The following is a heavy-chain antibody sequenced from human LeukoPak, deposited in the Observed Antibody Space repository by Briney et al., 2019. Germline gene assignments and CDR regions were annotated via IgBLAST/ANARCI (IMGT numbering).Heavy chain of an antibody. Sequence: GGSLRLSCAASGFTFSSYAMHWVRQAPGKGLEWVAVISYDGSNKYYADSVKGRFTISRDNSKNTLYLQMNSLRAEDTAVYYCAREGDTMIVVVFDYWGQGTLVTVSS. V-gene: IGHV3-30-3*01. D-gene: IGHD3-22*01. CDR1: GFTFSSYA. CDR2: ISYDGSNK. CDR3: AREGDTMIVVVFDY. J-gene: IGHJ4*02.